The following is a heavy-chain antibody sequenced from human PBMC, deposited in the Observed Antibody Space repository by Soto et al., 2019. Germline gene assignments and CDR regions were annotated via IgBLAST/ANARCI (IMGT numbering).Heavy chain of an antibody. D-gene: IGHD3-3*01. CDR1: GGTFSSYA. V-gene: IGHV1-69*06. CDR3: ARQFGVVIIMEPYYYYGMDV. CDR2: IIPIFGTA. Sequence: SVKVSCKASGGTFSSYAISWVRQAPVQGLEWMGGIIPIFGTANYAQKFQGRVTITADKSTSTAYMELSSLRSEDTAVYYCARQFGVVIIMEPYYYYGMDVWGQGTTVTVSS. J-gene: IGHJ6*02.